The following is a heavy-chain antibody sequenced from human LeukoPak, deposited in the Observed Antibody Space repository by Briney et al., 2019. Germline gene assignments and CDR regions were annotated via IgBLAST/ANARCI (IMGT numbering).Heavy chain of an antibody. J-gene: IGHJ4*02. CDR3: AKDTYYDSSGYLNTFDY. CDR1: GFTFSSYG. D-gene: IGHD3-22*01. Sequence: GGSLRLSCAASGFTFSSYGMHWVRQAPGKGLEWVAVISYDGSNKYYADSVKGRFTISRDNSKNTLYLQMNSLRAEDTAAYYCAKDTYYDSSGYLNTFDYWGQGTLVTVSS. CDR2: ISYDGSNK. V-gene: IGHV3-30*18.